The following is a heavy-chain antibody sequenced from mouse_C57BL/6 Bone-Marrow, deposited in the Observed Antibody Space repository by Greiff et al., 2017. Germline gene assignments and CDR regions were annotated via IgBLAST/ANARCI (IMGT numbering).Heavy chain of an antibody. D-gene: IGHD1-1*01. V-gene: IGHV1-22*01. J-gene: IGHJ1*03. Sequence: VQLQQSGPELVKPGASVKMSCKASGYTFTDYNMHWVKQSHGKSLAWIGYINPNNGGTSYNQKFKGKATLTVNKSSSTAYMELRSLTSEDSAVYYCASPLYYGSSYGYFDVWGTGTTVTVSS. CDR1: GYTFTDYN. CDR2: INPNNGGT. CDR3: ASPLYYGSSYGYFDV.